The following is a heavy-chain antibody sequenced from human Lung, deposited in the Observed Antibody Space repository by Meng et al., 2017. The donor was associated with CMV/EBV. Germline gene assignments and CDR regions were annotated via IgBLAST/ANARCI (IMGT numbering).Heavy chain of an antibody. CDR2: IIPIFGTA. Sequence: SVXFSXKASGGTFSSYAISWVRQAPGQGLEWMGGIIPIFGTANYAQKFQGRVTITTDESTSTAYMELSSLRSEDTAVYYCARGRDFWSGSGGMDVWGQGXTVTVSS. CDR3: ARGRDFWSGSGGMDV. V-gene: IGHV1-69*05. J-gene: IGHJ6*02. D-gene: IGHD3-3*01. CDR1: GGTFSSYA.